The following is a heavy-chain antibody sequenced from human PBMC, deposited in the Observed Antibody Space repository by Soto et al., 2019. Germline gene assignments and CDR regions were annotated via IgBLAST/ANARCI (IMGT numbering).Heavy chain of an antibody. CDR1: GGSINSNY. Sequence: SETLSLTCTVSGGSINSNYWSWIRQPPGKGLEWIGYIYHSGNTNYNPSLKSRVTISIDTSKNHLSLKLSSVTAADTAVYYCARHINYDSGGYQCDFDYWGQRTLVTVSS. CDR2: IYHSGNT. D-gene: IGHD3-22*01. J-gene: IGHJ4*02. CDR3: ARHINYDSGGYQCDFDY. V-gene: IGHV4-59*08.